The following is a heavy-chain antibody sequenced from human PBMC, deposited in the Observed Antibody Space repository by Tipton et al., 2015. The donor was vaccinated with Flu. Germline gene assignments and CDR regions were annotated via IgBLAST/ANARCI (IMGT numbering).Heavy chain of an antibody. CDR3: TRGQGANP. J-gene: IGHJ5*02. CDR2: IYSDGRA. Sequence: SLRLSCAASGFTVNSNYMSWVRQAPGKGLELVSVIYSDGRAYYVDSVKGRFTVSRDDSKNMLSLQMDGLRAEDTAVYYCTRGQGANPWGQGTLVTVSS. CDR1: GFTVNSNY. V-gene: IGHV3-53*01.